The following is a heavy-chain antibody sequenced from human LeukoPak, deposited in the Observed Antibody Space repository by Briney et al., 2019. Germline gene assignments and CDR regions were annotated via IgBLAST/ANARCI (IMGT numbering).Heavy chain of an antibody. J-gene: IGHJ4*02. D-gene: IGHD6-19*01. Sequence: ASVKVSCKASGYTFTSYAMHWVRQAPGQRLEWMGIINPSGGSTSYAQKFQGRVTMTRDTSTSTVYMELSSLRSEDTAVYYCARSSGWYFCDYWGQGTLVTVSS. CDR1: GYTFTSYA. CDR2: INPSGGST. V-gene: IGHV1-46*03. CDR3: ARSSGWYFCDY.